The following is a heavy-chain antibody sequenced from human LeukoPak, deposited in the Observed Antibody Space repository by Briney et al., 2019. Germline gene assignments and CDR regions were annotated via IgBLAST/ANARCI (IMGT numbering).Heavy chain of an antibody. J-gene: IGHJ4*02. CDR3: ARGRRDYGDYPY. CDR1: GFTVSGNY. Sequence: GGSLRLSCAASGFTVSGNYMSWVRQAPGKGLEWVSVICSGGDTYSADSVKGRFTTSRDNSKNTLYLQMNSLRAEDTAVYYCARGRRDYGDYPYWGQGTLVTVSS. CDR2: ICSGGDT. V-gene: IGHV3-53*01. D-gene: IGHD4-17*01.